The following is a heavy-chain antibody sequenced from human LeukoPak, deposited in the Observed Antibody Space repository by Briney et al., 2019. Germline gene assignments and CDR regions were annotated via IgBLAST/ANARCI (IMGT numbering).Heavy chain of an antibody. CDR3: ARASNLYCSSTSCPYYYYGMDV. CDR1: GGSFSGYH. D-gene: IGHD2-2*01. Sequence: SETLSLTCAVYGGSFSGYHWSWIRQPPGKGLEWIGEINHSGSTNYNPSLKSRVTISVDTSKNQFSLKLSSVTAADTAVYYCARASNLYCSSTSCPYYYYGMDVWGKGTTVTVSS. V-gene: IGHV4-34*01. CDR2: INHSGST. J-gene: IGHJ6*04.